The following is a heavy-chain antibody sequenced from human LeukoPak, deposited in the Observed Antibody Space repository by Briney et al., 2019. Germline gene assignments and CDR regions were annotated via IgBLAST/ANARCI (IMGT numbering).Heavy chain of an antibody. Sequence: GGSLRLSCAASGFTFDDYAMHWVRQGPGKGLERVSLISWDGGSSYYADSVKGRFTISRDNSKNSLYLQMNSLRAEDTALYYCAKDRGGYRYSSYYFDYWGQGTLVTVSS. J-gene: IGHJ4*02. CDR2: ISWDGGSS. V-gene: IGHV3-43D*03. CDR1: GFTFDDYA. D-gene: IGHD5-18*01. CDR3: AKDRGGYRYSSYYFDY.